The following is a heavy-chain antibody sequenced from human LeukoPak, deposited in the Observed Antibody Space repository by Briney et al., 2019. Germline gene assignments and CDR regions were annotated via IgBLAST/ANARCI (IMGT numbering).Heavy chain of an antibody. CDR1: GFTFSNYW. J-gene: IGHJ4*02. CDR3: SRDLRGRDDY. V-gene: IGHV3-74*01. CDR2: INEGGSVT. D-gene: IGHD5-24*01. Sequence: GGSLRLSCAASGFTFSNYWMHWVRQAPGKGLVWVSRINEGGSVTDYADSVKGRFTISRDNAKNTLYLEMNSLRAEDTAVYYCSRDLRGRDDYWGQGALVSVSS.